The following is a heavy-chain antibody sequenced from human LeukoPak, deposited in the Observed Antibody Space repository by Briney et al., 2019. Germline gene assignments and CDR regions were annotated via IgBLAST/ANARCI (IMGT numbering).Heavy chain of an antibody. Sequence: GESLKISCKGSGYSFTSYWIGWVRQMPGKGLEWMGMIYPGDSDTRYSPSFQGQVTISADKSISTAYLQWSSLKASDTAMYYCARPYDSSGYYASGIDYWGQGTLVTVSS. CDR1: GYSFTSYW. CDR2: IYPGDSDT. J-gene: IGHJ4*02. D-gene: IGHD3-22*01. V-gene: IGHV5-51*01. CDR3: ARPYDSSGYYASGIDY.